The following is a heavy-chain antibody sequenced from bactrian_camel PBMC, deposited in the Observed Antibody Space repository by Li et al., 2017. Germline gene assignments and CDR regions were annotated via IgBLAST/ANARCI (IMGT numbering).Heavy chain of an antibody. CDR2: INSYGIT. Sequence: HVQLVESGGGSVQPGGSLRLSCIASGLPYRAAWMAWFRQAPEMVREGVAYINSYGITTYADSVKGRFTVSKDNANDTLWLWLQMDNLKPEDTAMYYCAADGFHATGRPDCDNHKFTYWGQGTQVTVS. V-gene: IGHV3S26*01. J-gene: IGHJ4*01. D-gene: IGHD5*01. CDR1: GLPYRAAW. CDR3: AADGFHATGRPDCDNHKFTY.